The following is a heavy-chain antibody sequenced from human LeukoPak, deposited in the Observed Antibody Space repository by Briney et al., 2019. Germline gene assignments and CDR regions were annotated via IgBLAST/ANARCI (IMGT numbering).Heavy chain of an antibody. Sequence: GESLRLSCAASGFSFSSNAMSWVRQAPGKGLKWVSTINDNGDGTYYADSVKGRFTISRDNSYNTVSLQMNSLRDEDTGVYYCAKGLRTGVGPYMGYHYYMDVWGKGATVTVSS. V-gene: IGHV3-23*01. CDR1: GFSFSSNA. CDR2: INDNGDGT. J-gene: IGHJ6*03. CDR3: AKGLRTGVGPYMGYHYYMDV. D-gene: IGHD3-16*01.